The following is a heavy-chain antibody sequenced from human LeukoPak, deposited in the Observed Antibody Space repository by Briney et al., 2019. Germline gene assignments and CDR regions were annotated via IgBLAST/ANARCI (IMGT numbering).Heavy chain of an antibody. D-gene: IGHD2-2*01. Sequence: KPSETLSLTCTVSGDSISSSSYYWGWIRQPPGKGLEWIGSVNYSGKTYYNPSLRSQVTMSVDTSKNQFSLKLSSVTAADTAVYYCAREVPTIVVVPAAPPTGRMDVWGKGTTVTVSS. V-gene: IGHV4-39*07. CDR2: VNYSGKT. CDR1: GDSISSSSYY. CDR3: AREVPTIVVVPAAPPTGRMDV. J-gene: IGHJ6*04.